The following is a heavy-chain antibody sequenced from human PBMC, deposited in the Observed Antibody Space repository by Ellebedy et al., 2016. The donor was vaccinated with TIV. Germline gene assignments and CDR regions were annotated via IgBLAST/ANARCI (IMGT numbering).Heavy chain of an antibody. Sequence: GGSLRLXCAASGFTFSSYAMSWVRQAPGKGLEWVSAISGSGGSTYYADSVKGRFTISRDNAKNSLYLQMNSLRAEDTAVYYCARDPGRGMDVWGQGTTVTVSS. V-gene: IGHV3-23*01. CDR3: ARDPGRGMDV. CDR1: GFTFSSYA. D-gene: IGHD2-15*01. J-gene: IGHJ6*02. CDR2: ISGSGGST.